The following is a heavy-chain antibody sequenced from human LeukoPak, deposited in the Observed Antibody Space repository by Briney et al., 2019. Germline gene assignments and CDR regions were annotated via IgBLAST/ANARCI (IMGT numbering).Heavy chain of an antibody. Sequence: SETLSLTCTVSGGSISSSSYYWGWIRQPPGKGLEWIGSIYYSRSTYYNPSLKSRVTISVDTSKNQYSLKLSSVKAADTGMYDRARQRHIPQYSSGWYYFDYWGQGTLVTVS. CDR3: ARQRHIPQYSSGWYYFDY. D-gene: IGHD6-19*01. CDR1: GGSISSSSYY. V-gene: IGHV4-39*01. J-gene: IGHJ4*02. CDR2: IYYSRST.